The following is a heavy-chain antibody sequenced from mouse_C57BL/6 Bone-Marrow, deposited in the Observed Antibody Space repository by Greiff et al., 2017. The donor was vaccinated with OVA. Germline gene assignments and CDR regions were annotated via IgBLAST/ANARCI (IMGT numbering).Heavy chain of an antibody. Sequence: EVKLLESGPGLVKPSQSLSLTCSVTGYSITSGYYWNWIRQFPGNKLEWMGYISYDGSNNYNPSLKNRISITRDTSKNQFFLKLNSVTTEDTATYYCARTVVANFDVWGTGTTVTVSS. CDR3: ARTVVANFDV. V-gene: IGHV3-6*01. CDR2: ISYDGSN. J-gene: IGHJ1*03. D-gene: IGHD1-1*01. CDR1: GYSITSGYY.